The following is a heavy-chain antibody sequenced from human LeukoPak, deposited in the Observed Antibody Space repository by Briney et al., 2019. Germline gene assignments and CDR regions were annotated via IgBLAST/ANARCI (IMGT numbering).Heavy chain of an antibody. CDR1: GFTFSDYW. CDR3: ARGDWAPFDY. D-gene: IGHD2-21*02. CDR2: IDQDGGGK. Sequence: GGSLRLSCAASGFTFSDYWMNWVPQAPGKGLEWVANIDQDGGGKYYLDSVKGRFTISRDNAKSSLYLQIDSLRAEDTAVYYCARGDWAPFDYWGQGSLLTVSS. V-gene: IGHV3-7*01. J-gene: IGHJ4*02.